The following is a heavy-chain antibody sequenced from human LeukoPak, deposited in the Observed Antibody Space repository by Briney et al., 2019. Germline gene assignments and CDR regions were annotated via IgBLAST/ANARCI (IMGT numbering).Heavy chain of an antibody. Sequence: SETLSLTCTVSGGSISSGGYYWSWIRQHPGKGLEWIGSIYYSGSTYYNPSLKSRVTISVDTSKNQFSLKLSSVTAADTAVYYCARTLWPYYYGSGSYPPFDYWGQGTLVTVSS. V-gene: IGHV4-39*07. CDR3: ARTLWPYYYGSGSYPPFDY. CDR1: GGSISSGGYY. J-gene: IGHJ4*02. CDR2: IYYSGST. D-gene: IGHD3-10*01.